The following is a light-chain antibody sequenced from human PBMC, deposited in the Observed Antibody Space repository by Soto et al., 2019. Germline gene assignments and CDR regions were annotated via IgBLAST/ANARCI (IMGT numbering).Light chain of an antibody. CDR1: QSVSSSY. CDR3: QQYGMSPRT. V-gene: IGKV3-20*01. Sequence: EIGLTQSPGTLSLSPGERATLSCRASQSVSSSYFAWYQQKPGQAPKLLNYGASSRATGIPDRFSGSGSGTDFTLIISRLEPEDFAVYYCQQYGMSPRTFGQGTKVEIK. J-gene: IGKJ1*01. CDR2: GAS.